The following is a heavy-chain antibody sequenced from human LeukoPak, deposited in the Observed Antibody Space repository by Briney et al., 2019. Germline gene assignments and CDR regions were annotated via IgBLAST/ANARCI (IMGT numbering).Heavy chain of an antibody. CDR3: ASNGNYYDSSGYLRYFDY. Sequence: PSQTLSLTCAVSGGSISSGGYSWGWIRQPPGKGLEWIGYIYHSGSTYYNPSLKSRVTISVDTSKNQFSLKLSSVTAADTAVYYCASNGNYYDSSGYLRYFDYWGQGTLVTVSS. CDR2: IYHSGST. CDR1: GGSISSGGYS. J-gene: IGHJ4*02. V-gene: IGHV4-30-2*05. D-gene: IGHD3-22*01.